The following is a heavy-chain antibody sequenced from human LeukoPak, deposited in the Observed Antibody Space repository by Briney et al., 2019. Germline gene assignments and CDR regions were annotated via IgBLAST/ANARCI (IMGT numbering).Heavy chain of an antibody. V-gene: IGHV4-59*08. CDR1: GGSISNYY. J-gene: IGHJ4*02. CDR3: ARHPFATPFDY. CDR2: IYYTGDT. D-gene: IGHD2-15*01. Sequence: PSETLSLTCTVSGGSISNYYWSWIRQPPGKGLEWIGYIYYTGDTNHNPSLKSRVTISIDTSKNQLSLTLHSVTAADTAVYYCARHPFATPFDYWGQGTLVTVSS.